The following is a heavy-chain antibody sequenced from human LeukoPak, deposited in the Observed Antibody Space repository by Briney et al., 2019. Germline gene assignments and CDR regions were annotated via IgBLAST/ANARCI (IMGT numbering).Heavy chain of an antibody. CDR2: ISYDGSNK. Sequence: GRSLRLSCAVSGFTFSSYGMHWVRQAPGKGLEWVAVISYDGSNKYYADSVKGGFTISRDNYKNTLYLQMNSLRAEDTAVYYYAKLMAWDSGYDRPFDYWGQGTLVTVSS. CDR3: AKLMAWDSGYDRPFDY. V-gene: IGHV3-30*18. CDR1: GFTFSSYG. J-gene: IGHJ4*02. D-gene: IGHD5-12*01.